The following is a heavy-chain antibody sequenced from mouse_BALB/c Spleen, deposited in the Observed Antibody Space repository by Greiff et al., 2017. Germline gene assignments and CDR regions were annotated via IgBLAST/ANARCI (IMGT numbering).Heavy chain of an antibody. Sequence: VQLQESGPGLVAPSQSLSITCTVSGFSLTSYGVHWVRQPPGKGLEWLGVIWAGGSTNYNSALMSRLSISKDNSKSQVFLKMNSLQTDDTAMYYCDRKVPNYAMDYWGQGTSVTVS. CDR2: IWAGGST. V-gene: IGHV2-9*02. CDR3: DRKVPNYAMDY. CDR1: GFSLTSYG. D-gene: IGHD5-1*01. J-gene: IGHJ4*01.